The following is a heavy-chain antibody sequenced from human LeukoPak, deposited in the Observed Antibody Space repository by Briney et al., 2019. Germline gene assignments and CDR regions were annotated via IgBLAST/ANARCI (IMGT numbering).Heavy chain of an antibody. D-gene: IGHD3-22*01. CDR3: AKKWSGDYDSSDINDSFDI. J-gene: IGHJ3*02. Sequence: GSLILSCSSSGFIFSRYAMHWVRQAPGKGLEWVAFIQLDGINKYYADSVKGRFTISRDNSKNTLYLQMNSLRAEDTAVFYCAKKWSGDYDSSDINDSFDIWGHGTMVTVSS. V-gene: IGHV3-30*02. CDR1: GFIFSRYA. CDR2: IQLDGINK.